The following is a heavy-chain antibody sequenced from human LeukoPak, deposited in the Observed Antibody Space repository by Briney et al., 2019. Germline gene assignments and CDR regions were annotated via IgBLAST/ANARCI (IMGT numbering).Heavy chain of an antibody. CDR3: AKDSGTVDTARSSHYMDV. D-gene: IGHD5-18*01. Sequence: PGGSLRLSCAASGFTFSSYAMHWVRQAPGKGLEWVAVISYDGSNKYYADSVKGRFTISRDNSKNTLYLQMNSLRAEDTAVYYCAKDSGTVDTARSSHYMDVWGKGTTVTVSS. CDR1: GFTFSSYA. CDR2: ISYDGSNK. J-gene: IGHJ6*03. V-gene: IGHV3-30-3*01.